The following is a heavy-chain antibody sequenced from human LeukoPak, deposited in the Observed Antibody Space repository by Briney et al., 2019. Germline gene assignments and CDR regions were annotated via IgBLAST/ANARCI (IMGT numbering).Heavy chain of an antibody. CDR2: ISYDGSNK. CDR3: ARDLGQYYDTSDNWFDP. Sequence: GGSLRLSCAASGLTFSSYAMSWVRQAPGKGLEWVAVISYDGSNKYYADSVKGRFTISRDNSKNTLYLQMNSLRAEDTAVYYCARDLGQYYDTSDNWFDPWGQGTLVTVSS. V-gene: IGHV3-30*04. D-gene: IGHD3-22*01. CDR1: GLTFSSYA. J-gene: IGHJ5*02.